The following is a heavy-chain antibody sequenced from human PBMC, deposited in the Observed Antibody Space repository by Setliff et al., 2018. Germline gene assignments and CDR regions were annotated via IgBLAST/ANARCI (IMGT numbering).Heavy chain of an antibody. CDR3: AHGSYGSGSYGYYYGMDV. D-gene: IGHD3-10*01. CDR1: GFSLSTSGVG. J-gene: IGHJ6*02. Sequence: TLVNPTQTLTLTCTFSGFSLSTSGVGVGWIRQPPGKALEWLALIYWNDDKRYSPSLKSRLTITKDTSKNQVVLTMTNMDPVDTATYYRAHGSYGSGSYGYYYGMDVWGQGTTVTVSS. V-gene: IGHV2-5*01. CDR2: IYWNDDK.